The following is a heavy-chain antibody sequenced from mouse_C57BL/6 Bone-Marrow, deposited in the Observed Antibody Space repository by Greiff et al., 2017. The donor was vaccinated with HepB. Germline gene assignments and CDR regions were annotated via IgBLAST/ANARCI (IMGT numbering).Heavy chain of an antibody. J-gene: IGHJ1*03. CDR2: IDPENGDT. V-gene: IGHV14-4*01. CDR3: TVFPNWYFDV. CDR1: GFNIKDDY. Sequence: EVKLQESGAELVRPGASVKLSCTASGFNIKDDYMHWVKQRPEQGLEWIGWIDPENGDTEYASKFQGKATITADTSSNTAYLQLSSLTSEDTAVYYCTVFPNWYFDVWGTGTTVTVSS.